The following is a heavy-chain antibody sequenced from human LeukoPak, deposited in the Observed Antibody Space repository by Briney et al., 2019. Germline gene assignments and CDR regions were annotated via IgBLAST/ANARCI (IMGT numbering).Heavy chain of an antibody. J-gene: IGHJ3*02. D-gene: IGHD6-13*01. CDR3: ARDPRIAAAGAFDI. CDR1: GFTFSSYW. Sequence: GGSLRLSCAASGFTFSSYWMSWVRQAPGKGLEWVAVISYDGSNKYYADSVKGRFTISRDNSKNTLYLQMNSLRAEDTAVYYCARDPRIAAAGAFDIWGQGTMVTVSS. V-gene: IGHV3-30-3*01. CDR2: ISYDGSNK.